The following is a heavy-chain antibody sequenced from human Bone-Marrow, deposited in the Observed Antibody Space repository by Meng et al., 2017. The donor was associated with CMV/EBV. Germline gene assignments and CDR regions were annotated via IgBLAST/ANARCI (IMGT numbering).Heavy chain of an antibody. CDR2: INPSGGST. Sequence: ASVKVSCKASGYTFTSYYMHWVRQAPGQGLEWMGIINPSGGSTSYAQKFQGRVTMTRDTSTSTVYMELSSLRSEDTAVYYCARGPVASYYYYYGMDVWGQGTTVTVSS. J-gene: IGHJ6*02. CDR1: GYTFTSYY. V-gene: IGHV1-46*01. D-gene: IGHD5-12*01. CDR3: ARGPVASYYYYYGMDV.